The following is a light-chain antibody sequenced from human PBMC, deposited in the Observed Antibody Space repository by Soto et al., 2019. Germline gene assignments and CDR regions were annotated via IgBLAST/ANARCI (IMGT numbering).Light chain of an antibody. V-gene: IGLV2-14*03. CDR1: SSDVGGYNF. Sequence: QSALTQPASVSGSPGQSITISCTGTSSDVGGYNFVSWYQQHPGKAPKLMLYNVYDRPSGISHRFSGSRSGNTASLTISGLLAEDEAHYYCNSYTSSSTLVFGGGTKVTVL. J-gene: IGLJ2*01. CDR2: NVY. CDR3: NSYTSSSTLV.